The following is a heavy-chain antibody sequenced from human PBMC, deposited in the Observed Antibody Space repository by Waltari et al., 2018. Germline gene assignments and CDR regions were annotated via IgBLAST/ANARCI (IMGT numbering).Heavy chain of an antibody. CDR2: IHHSGRT. Sequence: QVPLQASGPGLVRPSETLSLPRHVSGASIRGGDWWIWVRQSPGKRLEWIGEIHHSGRTNSNPSLKNRLTLSVDESRNQFFRKITSVTAADTALYFCARANGGLIGSWGQGIVVTVSS. CDR1: GASIRGGDW. CDR3: ARANGGLIGS. D-gene: IGHD3-16*01. V-gene: IGHV4-4*02. J-gene: IGHJ5*02.